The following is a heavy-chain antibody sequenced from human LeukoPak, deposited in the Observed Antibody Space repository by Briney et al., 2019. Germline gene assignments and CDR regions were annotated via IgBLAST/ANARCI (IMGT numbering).Heavy chain of an antibody. CDR3: ARDRGPSYDSGIYYQYYFHY. CDR1: GYTFTSYT. V-gene: IGHV1-18*01. Sequence: ASVKVSCKASGYTFTSYTISWVRQAPGQGLEWMGWISAYNGNTDYAQKLQDRVTMTTDTSTSTAYMELRSLRSDDTAVYYCARDRGPSYDSGIYYQYYFHYWGQGTLVTVSS. D-gene: IGHD3-10*01. CDR2: ISAYNGNT. J-gene: IGHJ4*02.